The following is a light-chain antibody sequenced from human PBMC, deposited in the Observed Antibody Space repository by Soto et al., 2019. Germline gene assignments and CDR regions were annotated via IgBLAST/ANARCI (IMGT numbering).Light chain of an antibody. J-gene: IGLJ1*01. CDR1: SSDVGGYNF. CDR3: AAWDDSLTGYV. CDR2: EVT. Sequence: QSALTQPPSASGSPGQSVTISCTGTSSDVGGYNFVSWYQQHPGKAPKFMIYEVTKRPSGVPDRFSGSKSGNTASLTVSGLQAEDEADYYCAAWDDSLTGYVFGTGTKLTVL. V-gene: IGLV2-8*01.